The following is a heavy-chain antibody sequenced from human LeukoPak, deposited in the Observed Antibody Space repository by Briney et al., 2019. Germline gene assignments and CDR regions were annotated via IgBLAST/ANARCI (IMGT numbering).Heavy chain of an antibody. CDR2: MNPNSGDT. CDR3: ARGLRWLQKLGSY. Sequence: ASVKVSCKASGYTFTSYEINWVRQATGQGLEWMGWMNPNSGDTAYAQKFQGRITMTRTTSINTAYMELSSLRSEDTAVYYCARGLRWLQKLGSYWGQGTLVTVSS. CDR1: GYTFTSYE. V-gene: IGHV1-8*01. D-gene: IGHD5-12*01. J-gene: IGHJ4*02.